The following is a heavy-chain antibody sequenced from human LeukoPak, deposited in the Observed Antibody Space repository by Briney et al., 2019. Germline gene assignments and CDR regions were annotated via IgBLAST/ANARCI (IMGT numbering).Heavy chain of an antibody. V-gene: IGHV3-43*01. Sequence: PGGSLRLSCAASGFTFDDYTMHWVRQAPGKGLEWVSLISWDGGSTYYADSVKGRFTISRDNSKNSLCLQMNSLRTEDTALYYCAKATYSSGWYALLMDYWGQGTLVTVSS. CDR3: AKATYSSGWYALLMDY. CDR2: ISWDGGST. D-gene: IGHD6-19*01. J-gene: IGHJ4*02. CDR1: GFTFDDYT.